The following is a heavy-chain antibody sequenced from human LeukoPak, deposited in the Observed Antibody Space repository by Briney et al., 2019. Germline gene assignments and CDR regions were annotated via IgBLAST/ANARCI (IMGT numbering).Heavy chain of an antibody. CDR3: AKGGIVGATSAISDY. V-gene: IGHV3-23*01. D-gene: IGHD1-26*01. Sequence: GGSLRLSCAASGFTFSNTWMSWVRQAPGKGLEWVSAISGSGGSTYYADSVKGRFTISRDNSKNTLYLQMNSLRAEDTAVYYCAKGGIVGATSAISDYWGQGTLVTVSS. J-gene: IGHJ4*02. CDR2: ISGSGGST. CDR1: GFTFSNTW.